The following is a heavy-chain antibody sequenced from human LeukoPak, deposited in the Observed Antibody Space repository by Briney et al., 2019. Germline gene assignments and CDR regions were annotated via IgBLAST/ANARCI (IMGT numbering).Heavy chain of an antibody. V-gene: IGHV1-2*06. CDR2: INSNSGGT. CDR1: GYTFTGFY. D-gene: IGHD5-24*01. CDR3: ARGAEMATVSHFDY. Sequence: ASVRISCKASGYTFTGFYIHWVRQAPGQGLEWMGRINSNSGGTVSARKFQGRVTMTRDMSISTAYMELSGLTSDDTAVYYCARGAEMATVSHFDYWGQGTLVTVSS. J-gene: IGHJ4*02.